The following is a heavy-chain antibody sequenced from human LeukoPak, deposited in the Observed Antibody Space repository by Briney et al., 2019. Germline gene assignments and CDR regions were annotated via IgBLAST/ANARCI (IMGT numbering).Heavy chain of an antibody. D-gene: IGHD1-26*01. CDR2: INPNSGGT. V-gene: IGHV1-18*01. J-gene: IGHJ4*02. CDR1: GYTFTSYG. Sequence: GASVKVSCKASGYTFTSYGISWVRQAPGQGLEWMGWINPNSGGTSYAQKFQGRVTMTRDTSTSTVYMELSSLRSEDTAVYYCARDLGIVGATQPRGIDYWGQGTLVTVSS. CDR3: ARDLGIVGATQPRGIDY.